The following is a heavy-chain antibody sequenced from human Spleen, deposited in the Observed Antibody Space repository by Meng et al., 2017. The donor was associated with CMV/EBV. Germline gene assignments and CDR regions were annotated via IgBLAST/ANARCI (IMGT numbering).Heavy chain of an antibody. CDR3: AKAGRGDFWSGYYSS. CDR2: ISWDAATT. CDR1: GVTFDDYT. Sequence: SGVTFDDYTMHWVRQAPGKGLEWVSLISWDAATTHYADSVKGRFTISRDNSKNSLYLQMNSLRTEDTALYYCAKAGRGDFWSGYYSSWGQGALVTVSS. V-gene: IGHV3-43*01. D-gene: IGHD3-3*01. J-gene: IGHJ5*02.